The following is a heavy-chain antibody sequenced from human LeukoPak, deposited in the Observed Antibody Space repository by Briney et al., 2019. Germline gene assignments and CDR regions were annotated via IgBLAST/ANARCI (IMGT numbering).Heavy chain of an antibody. J-gene: IGHJ4*02. CDR1: GGTFSSYA. CDR2: IIPIFGTA. V-gene: IGHV1-69*05. Sequence: SVRVSCKASGGTFSSYAISWVRQVPGQGLEWMGGIIPIFGTANYAQKFQGRFTITTDESTNTAYMELSSLRFEDTAVYYCARGDINGWYSDYWGQGTLVTVSS. D-gene: IGHD6-19*01. CDR3: ARGDINGWYSDY.